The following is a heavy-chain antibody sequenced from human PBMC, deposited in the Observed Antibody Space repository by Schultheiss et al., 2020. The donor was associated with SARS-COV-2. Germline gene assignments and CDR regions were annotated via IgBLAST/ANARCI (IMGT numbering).Heavy chain of an antibody. J-gene: IGHJ4*02. CDR2: ISGSGGST. CDR1: GFTFSSYG. CDR3: AKGILEWLLPKPLDY. Sequence: GGSLRLSCAASGFTFSSYGMHWVRQAPGKGLEWVSAISGSGGSTYYADSVKGRFTISRDNSKNTLYLQMNSLRAEDTAVYYCAKGILEWLLPKPLDYWGQGTLGTVSS. D-gene: IGHD3-3*01. V-gene: IGHV3-23*01.